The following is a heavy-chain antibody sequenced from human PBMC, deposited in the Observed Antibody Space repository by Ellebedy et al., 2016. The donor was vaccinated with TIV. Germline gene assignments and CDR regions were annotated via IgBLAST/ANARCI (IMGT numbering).Heavy chain of an antibody. D-gene: IGHD6-13*01. J-gene: IGHJ4*02. CDR1: GFTFADFA. CDR3: VKGSIAVTGTCFDF. V-gene: IGHV3-9*01. Sequence: GGSLRLSCAASGFTFADFAMHWVRQGPGMGLEWVSGISWNSGSMHYTDSVKGRFTISRDNAKNSLYLQMNSLRAEDTAFYYCVKGSIAVTGTCFDFWGQGTLVTVSS. CDR2: ISWNSGSM.